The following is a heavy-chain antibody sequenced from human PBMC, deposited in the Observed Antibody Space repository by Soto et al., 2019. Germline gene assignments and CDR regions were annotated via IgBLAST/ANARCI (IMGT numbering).Heavy chain of an antibody. CDR2: INPSGGST. V-gene: IGHV1-46*01. CDR1: GYTFTSYY. Sequence: ASVKCSCKASGYTFTSYYMHWVRQAPGQGLEWMGIINPSGGSTSYAQKFQGRVTMTWDTSISTAYMELSRLRSDDTAIYCCARGYCSSSGCSHYFDYWGQGTLVTVSS. CDR3: ARGYCSSSGCSHYFDY. D-gene: IGHD2-2*01. J-gene: IGHJ4*02.